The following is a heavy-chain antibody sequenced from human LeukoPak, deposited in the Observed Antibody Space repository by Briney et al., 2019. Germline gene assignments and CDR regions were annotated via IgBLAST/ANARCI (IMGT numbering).Heavy chain of an antibody. Sequence: PGGSLRLSCAASGFTFSSYAMSWVRQAPGKGLEWVSAISGSGGSTYYADSVKGRFTISRDNSKNTLYLQMNSLRAEDTAIYYCANDYGDYPLGFIWGQGTLATVSS. J-gene: IGHJ4*02. CDR3: ANDYGDYPLGFI. D-gene: IGHD4-17*01. CDR1: GFTFSSYA. CDR2: ISGSGGST. V-gene: IGHV3-23*01.